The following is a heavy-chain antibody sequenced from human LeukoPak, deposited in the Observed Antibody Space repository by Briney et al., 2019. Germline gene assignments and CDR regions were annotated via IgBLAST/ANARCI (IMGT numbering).Heavy chain of an antibody. D-gene: IGHD6-19*01. CDR1: GFTFSSYG. V-gene: IGHV3-30*03. J-gene: IGHJ4*02. Sequence: PGRSLRLSCAASGFTFSSYGMHWVRQAPGKGLEWVAVISYDGSNKYHADSVKGRFTISRDNSKNTVFLQMNSLRAEDTAVYYCASGWTNFDYWGQGTLATVSS. CDR2: ISYDGSNK. CDR3: ASGWTNFDY.